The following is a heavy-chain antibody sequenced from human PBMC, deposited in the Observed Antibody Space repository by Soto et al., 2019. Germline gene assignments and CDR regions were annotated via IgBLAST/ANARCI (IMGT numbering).Heavy chain of an antibody. CDR3: ARDGYYDSSGPDY. J-gene: IGHJ4*02. CDR2: IYFSGST. V-gene: IGHV4-61*01. Sequence: ETLSLTCTVSGGSVSSGSYYWSWIRQPPGKGLEWIGYIYFSGSTNYNPSLKSRVTISVDTSKNQFSLKLSSVTAADTAVYYCARDGYYDSSGPDYWGQGTLVTVSS. D-gene: IGHD3-22*01. CDR1: GGSVSSGSYY.